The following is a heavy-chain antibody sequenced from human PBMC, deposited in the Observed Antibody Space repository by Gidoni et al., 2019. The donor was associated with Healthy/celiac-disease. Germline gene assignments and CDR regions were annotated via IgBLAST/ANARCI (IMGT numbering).Heavy chain of an antibody. D-gene: IGHD3-16*01. CDR2: ISYDGSNK. V-gene: IGHV3-30-3*01. CDR3: ARDAGGHYYYGMDV. Sequence: HQAPGKGLEWVAVISYDGSNKYYADSVKGRFTISRDNSKNTLYLQMNSLRAEDTAVYYCARDAGGHYYYGMDVWGQGTTVTVSS. J-gene: IGHJ6*02.